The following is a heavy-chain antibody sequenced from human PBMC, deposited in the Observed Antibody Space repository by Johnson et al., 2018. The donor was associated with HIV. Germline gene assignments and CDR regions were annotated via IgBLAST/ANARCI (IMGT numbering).Heavy chain of an antibody. D-gene: IGHD3-10*01. CDR3: AMPSMVQGGPDAFDI. Sequence: VQLVESGGGLVQPGGSLRLSCAASGFTFSRYWMSWVRQAPGKGLEWVANIKQDGSENYYVDSMKGRFPISRDNAKNSLYLQMNSLRAEDTAVYYCAMPSMVQGGPDAFDIWGQGTMVTVSS. J-gene: IGHJ3*02. CDR2: IKQDGSEN. CDR1: GFTFSRYW. V-gene: IGHV3-7*05.